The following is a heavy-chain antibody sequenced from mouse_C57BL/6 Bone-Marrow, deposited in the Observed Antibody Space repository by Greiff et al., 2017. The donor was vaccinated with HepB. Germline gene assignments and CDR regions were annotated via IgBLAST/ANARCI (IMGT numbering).Heavy chain of an antibody. V-gene: IGHV1-81*01. CDR1: GYTFTSYG. J-gene: IGHJ3*01. Sequence: VQLQQSGAELARPGASVKLSCKASGYTFTSYGISWVKQRTGQGLEWIGEIYPRSGNTYYNEKFKGKATLTADKSSSTAYMELRSLTSEDSAVYFCARSYYGSSYYWFAYWGQGTLVTVSA. CDR3: ARSYYGSSYYWFAY. D-gene: IGHD1-1*01. CDR2: IYPRSGNT.